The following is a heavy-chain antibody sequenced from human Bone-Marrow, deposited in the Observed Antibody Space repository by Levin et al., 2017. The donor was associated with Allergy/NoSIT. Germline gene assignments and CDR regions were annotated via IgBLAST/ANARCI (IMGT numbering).Heavy chain of an antibody. CDR1: GGSVSSGTYY. CDR3: AREAYCTGFSCYSSGDWFDP. V-gene: IGHV4-61*01. J-gene: IGHJ5*02. Sequence: SQTLSLTCTVSGGSVSSGTYYWSWIRQPPGKGLEWIGYVYYRGSTNYNPSLKSRITISIDTSKNQFSLKLNSVTAADTAVYYCAREAYCTGFSCYSSGDWFDPWGQGTLVTVSS. D-gene: IGHD2-15*01. CDR2: VYYRGST.